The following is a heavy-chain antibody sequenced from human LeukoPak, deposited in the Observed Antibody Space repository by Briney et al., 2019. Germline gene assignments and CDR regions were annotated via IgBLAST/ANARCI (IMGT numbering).Heavy chain of an antibody. Sequence: ASVKVSCKASGYTFTSYGISRVRQAPGQGLEWMGWISAYNGNTNYAQKLQGRVTMTTDTSTSTAYMELRSLRSDDTAVYYCARRLYYYDSSGYYYVGAFDIWGQGTMVTVSS. CDR3: ARRLYYYDSSGYYYVGAFDI. D-gene: IGHD3-22*01. J-gene: IGHJ3*02. CDR2: ISAYNGNT. V-gene: IGHV1-18*01. CDR1: GYTFTSYG.